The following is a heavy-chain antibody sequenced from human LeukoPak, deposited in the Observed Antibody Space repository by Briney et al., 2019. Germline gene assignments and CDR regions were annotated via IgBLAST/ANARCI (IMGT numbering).Heavy chain of an antibody. CDR2: ISYDGSNK. Sequence: PGGSLRLSCAASGFTFSSHAMHWVRQAPGKGLEWVAVISYDGSNKYYADSVKGRFTISRDNSKNTLYLQMNSLRAEDTAVYYCARDGKAYYDFWSGYYDYWGQGTLVTVSS. J-gene: IGHJ4*02. CDR1: GFTFSSHA. CDR3: ARDGKAYYDFWSGYYDY. V-gene: IGHV3-30*04. D-gene: IGHD3-3*01.